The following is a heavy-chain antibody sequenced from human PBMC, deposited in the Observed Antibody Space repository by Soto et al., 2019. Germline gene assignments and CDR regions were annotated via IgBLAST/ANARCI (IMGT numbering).Heavy chain of an antibody. CDR1: GYSFTSYW. Sequence: VESLKISCNGSGYSFTSYWISWVRQMPWKGLEWMGRIDPSDSYTNYSPSFQGHVTISADKSISTAYLQWSSLKASDTAMYYCARWGWAAYNHYYGMDVWGQGTTVTVSS. D-gene: IGHD6-19*01. CDR3: ARWGWAAYNHYYGMDV. CDR2: IDPSDSYT. V-gene: IGHV5-10-1*01. J-gene: IGHJ6*02.